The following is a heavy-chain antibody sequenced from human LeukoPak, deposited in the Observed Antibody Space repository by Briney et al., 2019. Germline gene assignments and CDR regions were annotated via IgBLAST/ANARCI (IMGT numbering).Heavy chain of an antibody. Sequence: GASVKVSCKASGYTFTSYYMHWVRRAPGQGPEWMGIINPSGGSTSYAQKFQGRVTMTRDTSTSTVYMELSSLRSEDTAVYYCAREFEAARTLDYWGQGTLVTVSS. V-gene: IGHV1-46*01. CDR2: INPSGGST. CDR3: AREFEAARTLDY. D-gene: IGHD6-6*01. J-gene: IGHJ4*02. CDR1: GYTFTSYY.